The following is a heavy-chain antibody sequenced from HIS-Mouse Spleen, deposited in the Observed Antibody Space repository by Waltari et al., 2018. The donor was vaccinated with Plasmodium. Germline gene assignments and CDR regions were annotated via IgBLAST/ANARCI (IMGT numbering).Heavy chain of an antibody. Sequence: EVQLVESGGGLVQPGGSLRLSCAASGFTFSSNWMSWVRQAAGKGLEWVANIKQDGREKYYGDFVKGRLTSSRDNAKNSLYLQMNSLRAEDTAVYYCASSWYWYFDLWGRGTLVTVSS. D-gene: IGHD6-13*01. CDR3: ASSWYWYFDL. CDR1: GFTFSSNW. CDR2: IKQDGREK. J-gene: IGHJ2*01. V-gene: IGHV3-7*01.